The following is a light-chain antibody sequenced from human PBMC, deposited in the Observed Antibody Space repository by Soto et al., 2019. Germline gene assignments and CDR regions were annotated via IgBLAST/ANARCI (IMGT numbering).Light chain of an antibody. CDR2: GAS. CDR3: QQYNDWPHT. J-gene: IGKJ4*01. CDR1: QSVSSN. V-gene: IGKV3-15*01. Sequence: ETVMTQSPATLSVSPGEGATLSCRASQSVSSNLAWYQQRPGQTPRLLVYGASIRATGMSARFSGSGSGTEFTLTISSLQSEDFALYYCQQYNDWPHTVGGGTKLEIK.